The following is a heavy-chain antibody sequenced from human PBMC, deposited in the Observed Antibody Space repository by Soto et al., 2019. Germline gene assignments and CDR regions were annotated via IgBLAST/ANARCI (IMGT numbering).Heavy chain of an antibody. CDR3: ARERQYEPLLY. D-gene: IGHD2-2*01. Sequence: QVQLVQSGVEVKKPGASVKVSCQASGYTFTNYGITWLRQAPGQGLEWMGWVSAYNRNTNYAQRFQDRCTITIDTSTRTAHMELRNLKSDDTAIYFCARERQYEPLLYWGQGTLVTVSS. V-gene: IGHV1-18*01. CDR2: VSAYNRNT. CDR1: GYTFTNYG. J-gene: IGHJ4*02.